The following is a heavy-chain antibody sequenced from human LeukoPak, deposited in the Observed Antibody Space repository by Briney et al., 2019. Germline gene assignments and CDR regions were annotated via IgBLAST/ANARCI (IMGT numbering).Heavy chain of an antibody. D-gene: IGHD2-15*01. CDR3: AKVSTYCSGGSCYSVLYYFDY. J-gene: IGHJ4*02. CDR2: INPNSGGT. V-gene: IGHV1-2*06. CDR1: GYTFTGYY. Sequence: ASVKVSCKAAGYTFTGYYMHWVRQAPGQGLERMGRINPNSGGTNYAQKFQGRVTMTRDTSISTAYMELSRLRSDDTAVYYCAKVSTYCSGGSCYSVLYYFDYWGQGTLVTVSS.